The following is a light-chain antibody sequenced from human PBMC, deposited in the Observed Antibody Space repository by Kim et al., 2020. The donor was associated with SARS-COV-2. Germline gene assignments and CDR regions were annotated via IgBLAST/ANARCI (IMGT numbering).Light chain of an antibody. Sequence: DIQMTQSPSSLSASVGDRVTITCRASQSISSYLDWYQQKPGKAPNLLIYGASSLQRGVPSSFSGSGSGTEFTLTISSLQPDDFATYYCQQSYSAPWTFGQGTKVDIK. J-gene: IGKJ1*01. V-gene: IGKV1-39*01. CDR1: QSISSY. CDR3: QQSYSAPWT. CDR2: GAS.